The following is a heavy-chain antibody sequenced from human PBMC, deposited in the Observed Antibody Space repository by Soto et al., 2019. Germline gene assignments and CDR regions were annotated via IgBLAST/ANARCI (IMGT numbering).Heavy chain of an antibody. CDR3: ATDGHYYDSSGYYRSYFDY. CDR1: GFTFSSYA. D-gene: IGHD3-22*01. CDR2: ISGSGGST. Sequence: PGGSLRLSCAASGFTFSSYAMSWVRQAPGKGLEWVSAISGSGGSTYHADSVKGRFTISRDNSKNTLYLQMNSLRAEDTAVYYCATDGHYYDSSGYYRSYFDYWGQGTLVTVSS. J-gene: IGHJ4*02. V-gene: IGHV3-23*01.